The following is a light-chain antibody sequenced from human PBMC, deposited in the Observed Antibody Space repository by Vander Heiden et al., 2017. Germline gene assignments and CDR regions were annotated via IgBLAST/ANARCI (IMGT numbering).Light chain of an antibody. V-gene: IGKV3-15*01. CDR2: GAA. J-gene: IGKJ4*01. CDR3: QQYSNWPLT. CDR1: QSVSSS. Sequence: EIVMTQSPATLSVSPGERAALSCRASQSVSSSLDWYQQKPGQAPRLLIYGAATRATGIAARFRGSGSGTEFTLAITSLQSEDFAVYYCQQYSNWPLTFGGGTKMVI.